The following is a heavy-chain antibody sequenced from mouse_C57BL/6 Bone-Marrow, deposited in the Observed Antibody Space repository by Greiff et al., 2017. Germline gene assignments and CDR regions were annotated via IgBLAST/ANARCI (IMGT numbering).Heavy chain of an antibody. Sequence: VQLPQSGAELVKPGASVKLSCKASGYTFTSYWMHWVKQRPGQGLEWIGMIHPHSGSTNYNEKFKSKATLTVDKSSSTAYMQLSSLTSEDSAVYYCAIYGPNWYFDVWGTGTTVTVSS. V-gene: IGHV1-64*01. D-gene: IGHD1-1*02. CDR3: AIYGPNWYFDV. J-gene: IGHJ1*03. CDR1: GYTFTSYW. CDR2: IHPHSGST.